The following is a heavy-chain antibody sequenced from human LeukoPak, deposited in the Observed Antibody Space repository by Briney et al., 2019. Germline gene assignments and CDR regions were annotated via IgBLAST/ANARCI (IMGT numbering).Heavy chain of an antibody. Sequence: SETLSLTCTVSGGSISSSSYYWGWIRQPPGKGREWIGSIYYSGSTYYNPSLKSRVTISVDTSKNQFSLKLSSVTAADTAVYYCARPRFVYDRSGDDAFDIWGQGTMVTVSS. CDR2: IYYSGST. J-gene: IGHJ3*02. D-gene: IGHD3-22*01. V-gene: IGHV4-39*01. CDR1: GGSISSSSYY. CDR3: ARPRFVYDRSGDDAFDI.